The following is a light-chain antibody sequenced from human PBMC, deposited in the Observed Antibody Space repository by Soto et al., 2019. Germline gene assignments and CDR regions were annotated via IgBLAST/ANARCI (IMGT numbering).Light chain of an antibody. CDR3: KQVNSYPLT. J-gene: IGKJ4*01. CDR2: ATS. V-gene: IGKV1-9*01. Sequence: DIQMTQSPSSVSASVGDRVTITCRASQDISNYLAWYQHKPGKAPKFLIYATSTFQSGVQSRFSGSGSGTEFTLTISSLQPEDFATYYCKQVNSYPLTFGGGTKVDIK. CDR1: QDISNY.